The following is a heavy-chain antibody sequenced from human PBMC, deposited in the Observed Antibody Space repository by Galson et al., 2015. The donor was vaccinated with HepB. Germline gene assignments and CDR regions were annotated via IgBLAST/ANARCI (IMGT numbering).Heavy chain of an antibody. V-gene: IGHV1-24*01. CDR3: ATDLYDSSGYSGSGGAFDI. J-gene: IGHJ3*02. D-gene: IGHD3-22*01. CDR1: GYTLTELS. Sequence: SVKVSCKVSGYTLTELSMHWVRQAPGKGLEWMGGFDPEDGETIYAQKFQGRVTMTEDTSTDTAYMELSSLRSEDTAVYYCATDLYDSSGYSGSGGAFDIWGQGTMVTVSS. CDR2: FDPEDGET.